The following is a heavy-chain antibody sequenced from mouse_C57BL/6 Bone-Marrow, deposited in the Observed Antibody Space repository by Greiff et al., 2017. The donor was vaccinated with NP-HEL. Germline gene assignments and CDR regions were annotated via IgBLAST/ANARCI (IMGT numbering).Heavy chain of an antibody. V-gene: IGHV5-4*01. CDR3: AREAYYYGSSRSFLYYFDY. Sequence: EVMLVESGGGLLKPGGSLKLSCAVSGFTFSSYAMSLVCLTPAKRLDWVATIRVGGSYTYYPDHVKGRFTISRDNAKNNLYLQMSHLKSEDTAMYYCAREAYYYGSSRSFLYYFDYWGQGTTLTVSS. CDR2: IRVGGSYT. D-gene: IGHD1-1*01. CDR1: GFTFSSYA. J-gene: IGHJ2*01.